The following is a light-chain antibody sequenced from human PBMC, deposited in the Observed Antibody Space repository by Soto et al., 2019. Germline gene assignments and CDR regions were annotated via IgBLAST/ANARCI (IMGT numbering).Light chain of an antibody. Sequence: IPMTQSPSTLSASVGDTVTITCRASLTISRWLAWYQQKPGKAARLLIYTASTLEIGLPSRLSASGSGTEFTLTISSLHPDDFATYYCQEYNNYWTFGQGTKVEVK. CDR3: QEYNNYWT. J-gene: IGKJ1*01. V-gene: IGKV1-5*01. CDR2: TAS. CDR1: LTISRW.